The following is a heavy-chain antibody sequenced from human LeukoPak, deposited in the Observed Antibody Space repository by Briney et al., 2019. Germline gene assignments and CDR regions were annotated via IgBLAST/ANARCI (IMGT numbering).Heavy chain of an antibody. CDR1: GGSICSYY. CDR2: IYTSGST. V-gene: IGHV4-4*07. Sequence: KPSETLSLTCTVSGGSICSYYWSWIRQPAGKGLEWIGRIYTSGSTNYNPSLKSRVTMSVDTSKNQFSLKLSSVTAADTAVYYCARGSFYVFDAFDIWGQGTMVTVSS. CDR3: ARGSFYVFDAFDI. J-gene: IGHJ3*02. D-gene: IGHD2-15*01.